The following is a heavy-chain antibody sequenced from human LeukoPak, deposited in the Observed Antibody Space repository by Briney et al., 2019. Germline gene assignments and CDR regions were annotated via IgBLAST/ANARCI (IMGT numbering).Heavy chain of an antibody. V-gene: IGHV3-30*03. CDR2: ISYDGRNK. CDR3: ARGIYKSYGGIPFDY. CDR1: GFTFSSYG. J-gene: IGHJ4*02. Sequence: GGSLRLSCAASGFTFSSYGMHWVRQAPGKGLEWVAVISYDGRNKYYADSVKGRFTISRDNSKNTLYLQMNSLRAEDTAVYYCARGIYKSYGGIPFDYWGQGTLVTVSS. D-gene: IGHD4-17*01.